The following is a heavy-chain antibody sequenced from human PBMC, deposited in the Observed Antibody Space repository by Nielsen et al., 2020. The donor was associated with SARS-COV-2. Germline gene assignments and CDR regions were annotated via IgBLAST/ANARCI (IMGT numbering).Heavy chain of an antibody. CDR2: ISSSGSTI. D-gene: IGHD3-22*01. CDR3: ARDVALNDYYDSSGYYGGPADY. CDR1: GFTFSSYE. V-gene: IGHV3-48*03. Sequence: GGSLRLSCAASGFTFSSYEMNWVRQAPGKGLEWVSYISSSGSTIYYADSVKGRFTISRDNSKNTLYLQMNSLRAEDTAVYYCARDVALNDYYDSSGYYGGPADYWGQGTLVTVSS. J-gene: IGHJ4*02.